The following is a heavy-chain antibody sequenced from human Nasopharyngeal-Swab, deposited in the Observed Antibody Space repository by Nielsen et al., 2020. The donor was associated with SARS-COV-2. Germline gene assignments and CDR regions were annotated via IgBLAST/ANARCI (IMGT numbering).Heavy chain of an antibody. CDR1: GFTFSSYS. CDR2: ISSSSSTI. J-gene: IGHJ6*02. D-gene: IGHD3-10*01. Sequence: GVLKISCAASGFTFSSYSMNWVRQAPGKGLAWVSYISSSSSTIYYADSVKGRFTISRDNAKNSLYLQMNSLRDEDTAVYYCATDYYGSGSYYNLYYYYGMDVWGQGTTVTVSS. V-gene: IGHV3-48*02. CDR3: ATDYYGSGSYYNLYYYYGMDV.